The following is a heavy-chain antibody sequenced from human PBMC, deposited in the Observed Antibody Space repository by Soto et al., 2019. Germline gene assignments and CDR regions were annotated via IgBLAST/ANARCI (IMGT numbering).Heavy chain of an antibody. Sequence: SETLSLTCTVSGGSISSYYWSWIRQPPGKGLEWIGYIYYSGSTNYNPSLKSRVTISVDTSKNQFSLKLSSVTAADTAVYYCARTITMVRGVINPLFDYWGQGTLVTVSS. CDR1: GGSISSYY. CDR2: IYYSGST. D-gene: IGHD3-10*01. J-gene: IGHJ4*02. V-gene: IGHV4-59*01. CDR3: ARTITMVRGVINPLFDY.